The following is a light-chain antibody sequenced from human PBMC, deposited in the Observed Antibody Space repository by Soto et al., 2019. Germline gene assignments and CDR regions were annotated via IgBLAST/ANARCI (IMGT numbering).Light chain of an antibody. Sequence: DIQMTQSPSSLSASVGDRVTITCRASRDIRNYLAWYQQKPGKVPKLLIYAASTLQSGVPSRFSGSGSGTDFTLTITSLLPEDVSTYYCQEYDSAIFTFGPGTKLDLK. CDR3: QEYDSAIFT. CDR2: AAS. J-gene: IGKJ3*01. V-gene: IGKV1-27*01. CDR1: RDIRNY.